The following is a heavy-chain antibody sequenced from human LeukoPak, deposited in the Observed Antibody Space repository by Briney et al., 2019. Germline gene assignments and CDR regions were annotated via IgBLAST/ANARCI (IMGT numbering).Heavy chain of an antibody. CDR3: ARGRYDSSGYYSGPNFDY. CDR2: MYAFGST. D-gene: IGHD3-22*01. CDR1: DDSFSSYY. V-gene: IGHV4-4*07. Sequence: SETLSLTCTVSDDSFSSYYWTWIRQPAGKGLEWIGRMYAFGSTNYNPSLKGRVTISVDKSKNQFSLKLNSVAAADTAVYYCARGRYDSSGYYSGPNFDYWGQGTLVTVSS. J-gene: IGHJ4*02.